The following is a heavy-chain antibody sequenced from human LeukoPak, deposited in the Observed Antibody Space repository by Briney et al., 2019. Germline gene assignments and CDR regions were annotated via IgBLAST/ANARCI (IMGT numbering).Heavy chain of an antibody. D-gene: IGHD1-26*01. CDR2: IYYSGST. Sequence: SETLSLTCTVSGGSLSSSSYYWGWIRQPPGTGLEWIGSIYYSGSTYYNPSLKSRVTISVDTSKNQFSLKLSSVTAADTAVYYCARRLYRDDAFDIWGQGTMVTVSS. J-gene: IGHJ3*02. V-gene: IGHV4-39*01. CDR3: ARRLYRDDAFDI. CDR1: GGSLSSSSYY.